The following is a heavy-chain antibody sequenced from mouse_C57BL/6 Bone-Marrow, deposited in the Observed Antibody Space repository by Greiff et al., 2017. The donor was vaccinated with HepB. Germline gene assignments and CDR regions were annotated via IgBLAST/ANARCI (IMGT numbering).Heavy chain of an antibody. CDR1: GYAFSSSW. V-gene: IGHV1-82*01. Sequence: VQLQQSGPELVKPGASVKISCKASGYAFSSSWMNWVKQRPGKGLEWIGRIYPGDGDTNYNGKFKGKATLTADKYSSTAYMQLSSLTSEDSAVYFCAREGTRAWFAYWGQGTLVTVSA. CDR2: IYPGDGDT. D-gene: IGHD3-3*01. CDR3: AREGTRAWFAY. J-gene: IGHJ3*01.